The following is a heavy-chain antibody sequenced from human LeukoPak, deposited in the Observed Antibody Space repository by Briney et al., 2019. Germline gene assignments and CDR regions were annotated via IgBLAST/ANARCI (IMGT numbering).Heavy chain of an antibody. CDR2: INPSGGST. D-gene: IGHD2-2*02. J-gene: IGHJ3*01. V-gene: IGHV1-46*03. Sequence: ASVKVSCKASGYTFTSYYMHWVRQAPGQGLEWMGIINPSGGSTSYAQKFQGRVTMTRDTSTSTVYMELSSLRSEDTAVYYCARVSSPAAITDWYFDLWGQGTMVTVSS. CDR1: GYTFTSYY. CDR3: ARVSSPAAITDWYFDL.